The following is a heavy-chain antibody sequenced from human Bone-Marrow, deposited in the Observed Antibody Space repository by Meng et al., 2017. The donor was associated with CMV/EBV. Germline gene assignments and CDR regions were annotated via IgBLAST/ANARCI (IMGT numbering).Heavy chain of an antibody. J-gene: IGHJ4*02. CDR1: GFIFTNAW. CDR3: TKGAPSGTFFDY. CDR2: IKSKTDGETT. D-gene: IGHD1-1*01. Sequence: ASGFIFTNAWMTWVRKAPGKGLEWVGSIKSKTDGETTDYAAPVTGRFTISRDDSKNTVYLQMNSLKTEDTAVYYCTKGAPSGTFFDYWGQGTLVTVSS. V-gene: IGHV3-15*01.